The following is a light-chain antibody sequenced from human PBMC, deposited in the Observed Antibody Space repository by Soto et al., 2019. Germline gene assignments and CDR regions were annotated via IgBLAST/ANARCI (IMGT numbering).Light chain of an antibody. CDR1: QSVSSY. J-gene: IGKJ1*01. CDR2: GAS. CDR3: QQYGNSPWT. Sequence: EIVLTQSPATLSFSPGERATLSCRASQSVSSYLAWYQQKPGQAPRLLIYGASSRATGIPDRFSGSGSGTDFTLTISRLEPEDFAVYYCQQYGNSPWTFGQGTKVDIK. V-gene: IGKV3-20*01.